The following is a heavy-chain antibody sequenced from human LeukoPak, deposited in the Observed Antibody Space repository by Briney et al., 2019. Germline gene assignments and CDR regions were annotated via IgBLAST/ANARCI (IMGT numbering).Heavy chain of an antibody. CDR3: ARAEWEQLRWGIDY. Sequence: GGSLRLSCAASGFTFNDYGMSWVRQAPGKGLEWVSGINWNGGRTGYADSMKGRFIISRDNSKNTLYLQMGSLRAEDMAVYYCARAEWEQLRWGIDYWGQGSLVTVSS. D-gene: IGHD1-26*01. J-gene: IGHJ4*02. V-gene: IGHV3-20*04. CDR2: INWNGGRT. CDR1: GFTFNDYG.